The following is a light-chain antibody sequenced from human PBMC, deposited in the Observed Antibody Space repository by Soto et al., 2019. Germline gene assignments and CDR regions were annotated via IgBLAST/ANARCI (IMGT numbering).Light chain of an antibody. V-gene: IGLV3-21*02. CDR3: QVRDTSSHHRV. J-gene: IGLJ3*02. CDR2: DES. Sequence: SYELTRPPSVSVAPGQTATITCGGNNIGSESVHWYQQKPGQAPVLVVYDESDRPSGIPERFSGSSSGNTATLTISRVEAGDEADYYCQVRDTSSHHRVFGGGTQLTVL. CDR1: NIGSES.